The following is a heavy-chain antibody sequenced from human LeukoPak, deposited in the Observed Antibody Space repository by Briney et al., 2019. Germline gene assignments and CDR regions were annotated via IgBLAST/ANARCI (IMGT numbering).Heavy chain of an antibody. J-gene: IGHJ4*02. Sequence: CAMSWVRQAPGKGLEWVSHISASGRTTDYADSVKGRFTISRDNSKNTVYLQMNSLGAEDTAVYYCAKLCSGGSCYWNYWGQGTQVTVSS. D-gene: IGHD2-15*01. CDR3: AKLCSGGSCYWNY. CDR2: ISASGRTT. V-gene: IGHV3-23*01. CDR1: CA.